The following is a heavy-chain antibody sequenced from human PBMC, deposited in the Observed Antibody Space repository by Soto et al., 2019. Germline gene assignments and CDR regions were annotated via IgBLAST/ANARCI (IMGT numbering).Heavy chain of an antibody. J-gene: IGHJ3*02. CDR2: ISYDGSNK. CDR1: GFTFSSYG. V-gene: IGHV3-30*18. CDR3: AKPKVVTRDSFDI. D-gene: IGHD2-15*01. Sequence: QVQLVESGGGVVQPGRSLRLSCAASGFTFSSYGMHWVRQAPGKGLEWVAVISYDGSNKYYADSVKGRFTISRDNSKNTLYLQMNSLRAENTAVYYCAKPKVVTRDSFDIWGKGTMVTVSS.